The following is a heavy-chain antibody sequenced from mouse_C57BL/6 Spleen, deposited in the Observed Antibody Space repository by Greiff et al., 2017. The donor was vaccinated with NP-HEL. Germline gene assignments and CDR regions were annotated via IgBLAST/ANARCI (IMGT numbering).Heavy chain of an antibody. J-gene: IGHJ1*03. CDR1: GFTFSDYY. Sequence: EVKLMESGGGLVQPGGSLKLSCAASGFTFSDYYMYWVRQTPEKRLEWVAYISNGGGSTYYPDTVKGRFTISRDNAKNTLYLQMSRLKSEDTAMYYCARPTAWYFDVWGTGTTVTVSS. V-gene: IGHV5-12*01. CDR3: ARPTAWYFDV. CDR2: ISNGGGST. D-gene: IGHD2-1*01.